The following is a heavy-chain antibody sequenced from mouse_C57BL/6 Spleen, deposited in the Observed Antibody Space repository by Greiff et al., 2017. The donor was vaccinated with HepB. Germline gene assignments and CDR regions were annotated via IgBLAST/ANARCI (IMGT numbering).Heavy chain of an antibody. J-gene: IGHJ3*01. CDR3: AREGITRFAY. Sequence: EVQLQQSGPELVKPGASVKISCKASGYTFTDYYMNWVKQSHGKSLEWIGDINPNNGGTSYNQKFKGKATLTVDKSSSTAYMELRSLTSEDSAVYYCAREGITRFAYWGQGTLVTVSA. CDR1: GYTFTDYY. V-gene: IGHV1-26*01. CDR2: INPNNGGT. D-gene: IGHD2-4*01.